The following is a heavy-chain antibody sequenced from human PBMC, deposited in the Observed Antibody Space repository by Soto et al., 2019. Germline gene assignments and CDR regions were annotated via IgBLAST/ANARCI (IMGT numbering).Heavy chain of an antibody. V-gene: IGHV3-66*01. J-gene: IGHJ4*02. CDR3: TRALIPGSSWLVYYFDS. CDR1: GFLVRSYY. CDR2: FHTDGST. Sequence: PGGSLRLSCAVSGFLVRSYYMSWVRQAPGKGLEWVSVFHTDGSTHYADSVKDRFTISRDDSKSTLYLQMDSLRAEDTAVYYCTRALIPGSSWLVYYFDSWGQGALVTVSS. D-gene: IGHD6-13*01.